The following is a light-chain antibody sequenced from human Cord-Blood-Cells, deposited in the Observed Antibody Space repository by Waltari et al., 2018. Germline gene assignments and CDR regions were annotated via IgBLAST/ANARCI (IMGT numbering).Light chain of an antibody. CDR1: SLRSYY. V-gene: IGLV3-19*01. J-gene: IGLJ3*02. CDR2: GKN. CDR3: NSRDSSGNHWV. Sequence: SSELTQDPAVSVALGQTVRITCQGDSLRSYYASWYQQKPGQAPVLVIYGKNNRPSWSPDRFSGSSSGNTASLTITGAQAEDDADYYCNSRDSSGNHWVFGGGTKLTVL.